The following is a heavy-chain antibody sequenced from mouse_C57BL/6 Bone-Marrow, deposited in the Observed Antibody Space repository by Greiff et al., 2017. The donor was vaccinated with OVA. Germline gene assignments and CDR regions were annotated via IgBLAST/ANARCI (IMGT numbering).Heavy chain of an antibody. CDR1: EYEFPSHD. J-gene: IGHJ1*03. D-gene: IGHD2-5*01. Sequence: EVHLVESGGGLVQPGESLKLSCESNEYEFPSHDMSWVRKTPEKRLELVAAINSDGGSTYYPDTMERRFIISRDNTKKTLYLQMSRRRSEDTALYYCARRTQDGGSKDWYFDVWGTGTTVTVSS. V-gene: IGHV5-2*01. CDR2: INSDGGST. CDR3: ARRTQDGGSKDWYFDV.